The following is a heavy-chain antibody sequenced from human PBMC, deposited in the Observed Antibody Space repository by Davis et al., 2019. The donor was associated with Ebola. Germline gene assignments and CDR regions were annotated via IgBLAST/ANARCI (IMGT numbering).Heavy chain of an antibody. CDR3: AKGGIWDY. V-gene: IGHV3-23*01. J-gene: IGHJ4*02. D-gene: IGHD3-16*01. CDR1: GFTFSSYA. Sequence: GGSLRLSCAASGFTFSSYAMSWVRQAPGKGLEWVSVISGSGDNTLYADSVKGRFTISRDNSKNTLYLQMNSLRAEDTAVYYCAKGGIWDYWGQGTLVTVSS. CDR2: ISGSGDNT.